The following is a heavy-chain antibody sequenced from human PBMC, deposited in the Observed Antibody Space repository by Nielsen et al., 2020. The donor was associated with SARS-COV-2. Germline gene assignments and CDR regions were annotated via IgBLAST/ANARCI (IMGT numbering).Heavy chain of an antibody. CDR3: ASIDYGSGSYGGMDV. J-gene: IGHJ6*02. V-gene: IGHV3-20*01. Sequence: GESLKIPCAASGFTFDDYGMSWVRQAPGKGLEWVSGINWNGGSTGYADSVKGRFTISRDNAKNSLYLQMNSLRAEDTALYHCASIDYGSGSYGGMDVWGQGTTVTVSS. CDR2: INWNGGST. D-gene: IGHD3-10*01. CDR1: GFTFDDYG.